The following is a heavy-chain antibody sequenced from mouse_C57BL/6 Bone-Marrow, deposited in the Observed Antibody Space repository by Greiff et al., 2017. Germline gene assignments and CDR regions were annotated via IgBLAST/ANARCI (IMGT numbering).Heavy chain of an antibody. D-gene: IGHD1-1*01. CDR2: LEPHSGGN. CDR1: GYTFTSYW. CDR3: ARGGLITTGDD. J-gene: IGHJ2*01. Sequence: QVQLQQPGAELVKPGASVKLSCKASGYTFTSYWMHWVKQRPGRGLEWIGRLEPHSGGNKYNEKFKSKATRTVDKPASTAYMQLSSLTSEDSAVYYCARGGLITTGDDWGQCTTLTVSS. V-gene: IGHV1-72*01.